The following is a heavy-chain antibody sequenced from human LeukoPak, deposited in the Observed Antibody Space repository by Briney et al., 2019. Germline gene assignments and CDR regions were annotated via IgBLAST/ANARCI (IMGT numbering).Heavy chain of an antibody. J-gene: IGHJ4*02. Sequence: PGGSLRLSCAASAFTFSRYGMHWVRQAPGKGLEWVAFIRYDGSNRYYADSVKGRFTISRDNAKNSLYLQMNSLRAEDTAVYYCARAVTPGAIVWGQGTLVTVSS. CDR1: AFTFSRYG. CDR2: IRYDGSNR. D-gene: IGHD2-21*02. CDR3: ARAVTPGAIV. V-gene: IGHV3-30*02.